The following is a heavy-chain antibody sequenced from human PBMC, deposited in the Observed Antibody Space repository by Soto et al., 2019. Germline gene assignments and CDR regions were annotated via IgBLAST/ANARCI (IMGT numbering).Heavy chain of an antibody. Sequence: QVQLVQSGAEVKKPGSSVKVSCTASGGTFSSYAISWVRQAPGQGLEWMGGTIPIFGTANYAQKFQGRVTITADESTSTAYMELSSLRSEDTAVYYCARSMVRGVKVGFYPWGQGTLVTVSS. V-gene: IGHV1-69*01. CDR2: TIPIFGTA. CDR3: ARSMVRGVKVGFYP. D-gene: IGHD3-10*01. J-gene: IGHJ5*02. CDR1: GGTFSSYA.